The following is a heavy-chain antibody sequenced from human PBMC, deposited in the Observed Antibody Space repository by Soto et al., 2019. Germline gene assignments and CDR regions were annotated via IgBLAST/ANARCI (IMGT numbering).Heavy chain of an antibody. CDR1: GAGVSSNSAA. CDR3: ARENGYYHYSNGPFDY. CDR2: TYYRSQWLN. J-gene: IGHJ4*02. D-gene: IGHD3-22*01. V-gene: IGHV6-1*01. Sequence: STTRSLTCGISGAGVSSNSAAWNWIRQSASRGLEWLGRTYYRSQWLNDYADSVKSRITIKQDTSQNEFLLELDSVTPEDTAAHYCARENGYYHYSNGPFDYWGRGTLVTVSS.